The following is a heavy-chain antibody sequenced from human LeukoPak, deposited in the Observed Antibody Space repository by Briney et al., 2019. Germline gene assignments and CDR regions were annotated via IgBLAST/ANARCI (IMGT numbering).Heavy chain of an antibody. V-gene: IGHV4-39*07. CDR2: IYYSGGA. CDR3: ARTHCEGDCFSAIRY. D-gene: IGHD2-21*02. J-gene: IGHJ4*02. CDR1: GDSLRKSTFY. Sequence: SETPSLTFTVSGDSLRKSTFYWVWIRQPPGKGLEWIGSIYYSGGADYNPSLQSRVTISVDTSKNEFSLKVRSVTAADTAVYFCARTHCEGDCFSAIRYWGQGTPVTVSS.